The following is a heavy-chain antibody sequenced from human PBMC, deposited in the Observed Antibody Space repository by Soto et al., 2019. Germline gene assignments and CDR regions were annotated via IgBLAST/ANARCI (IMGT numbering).Heavy chain of an antibody. V-gene: IGHV1-8*01. CDR2: MNPNSGNT. J-gene: IGHJ6*03. Sequence: GASVKVSCKASGYTFTSYDINWVRQATGQGLEWMGWMNPNSGNTGYAQKFQGRVTMTRNTSISTAYMELSSLRSEDTAVYYCARGSVLFWSGYSVWYYYYMDVWGKGTTVTVSS. CDR3: ARGSVLFWSGYSVWYYYYMDV. D-gene: IGHD3-3*01. CDR1: GYTFTSYD.